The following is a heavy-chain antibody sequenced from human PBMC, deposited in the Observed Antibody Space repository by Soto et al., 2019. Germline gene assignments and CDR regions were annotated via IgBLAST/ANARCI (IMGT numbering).Heavy chain of an antibody. CDR2: IYYSGST. CDR3: AATTDSYYYYYMDV. Sequence: PSETLSLTCTVSGGSISSYYWSWIRQPPGKGLEWIGYIYYSGSTNYNPSLKSRVTISVDTSKNQFSLKLSSVTAADTAVYYCAATTDSYYYYYMDVWGKGTTVTVSS. V-gene: IGHV4-59*01. CDR1: GGSISSYY. J-gene: IGHJ6*03. D-gene: IGHD4-17*01.